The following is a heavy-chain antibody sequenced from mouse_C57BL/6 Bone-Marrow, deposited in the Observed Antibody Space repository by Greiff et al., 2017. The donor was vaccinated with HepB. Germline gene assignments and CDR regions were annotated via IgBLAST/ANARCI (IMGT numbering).Heavy chain of an antibody. CDR3: ARNSNYKAWFAY. Sequence: EVQLQESGGGLVKPGGSLKLSCAASGFTFSDYGMHWVRQAPEKGLEWVAYISSGSSTIYYADTVKGRFTISRDNAKNTLFLQMTSLRSEDTAMYYCARNSNYKAWFAYWGQGTLVTVSA. CDR2: ISSGSSTI. D-gene: IGHD2-5*01. J-gene: IGHJ3*01. CDR1: GFTFSDYG. V-gene: IGHV5-17*01.